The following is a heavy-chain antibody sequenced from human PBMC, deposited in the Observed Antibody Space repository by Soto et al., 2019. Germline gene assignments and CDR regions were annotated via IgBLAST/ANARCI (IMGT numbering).Heavy chain of an antibody. D-gene: IGHD2-21*02. V-gene: IGHV3-66*01. Sequence: EVQLVESGGGLVQPGGSLRLSCAASGFTVSRNYMTWVRQAPGKGLEWVSVIYSGGSTYYADSVRGRFTISRDNSKNTLYLQMNSLRAEDTAVYYCARSGGNYWFDPWGQGTLVTVSS. CDR1: GFTVSRNY. CDR3: ARSGGNYWFDP. CDR2: IYSGGST. J-gene: IGHJ5*02.